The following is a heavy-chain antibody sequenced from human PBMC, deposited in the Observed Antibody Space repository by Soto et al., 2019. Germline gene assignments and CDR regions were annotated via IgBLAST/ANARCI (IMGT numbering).Heavy chain of an antibody. CDR2: INHSGST. CDR1: GGSFSGYY. CDR3: ARRRTSVWFDP. D-gene: IGHD1-1*01. J-gene: IGHJ5*02. V-gene: IGHV4-34*01. Sequence: ASETLSLTCAVYGGSFSGYYWSWIRQPPGKGLEWIGEINHSGSTNYNPSLKSRVTISVDTSKNQFSLKLSSVTAAGTAVYYCARRRTSVWFDPWGQGTLVTVSS.